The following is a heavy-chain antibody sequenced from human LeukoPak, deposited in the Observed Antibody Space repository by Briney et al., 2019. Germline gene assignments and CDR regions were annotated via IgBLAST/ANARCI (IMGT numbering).Heavy chain of an antibody. Sequence: SETLSLTCGVRGGSFSDYYWSWIRQSPGVGLEWIGEINHSGSTNYNPSLKSRVTISVDTPKNQFSLKLSSLTAADTAVYYCARVGTYTSSWYRFKYFDYWGQGTLVTVSS. J-gene: IGHJ4*02. CDR2: INHSGST. CDR1: GGSFSDYY. D-gene: IGHD6-13*01. CDR3: ARVGTYTSSWYRFKYFDY. V-gene: IGHV4-34*01.